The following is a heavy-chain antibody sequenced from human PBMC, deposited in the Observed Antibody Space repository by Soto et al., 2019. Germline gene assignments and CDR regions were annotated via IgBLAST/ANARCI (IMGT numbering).Heavy chain of an antibody. V-gene: IGHV4-39*01. CDR2: VYYRGRS. CDR1: GGSVTNSSYY. D-gene: IGHD2-2*02. J-gene: IGHJ4*02. Sequence: SETLSLTCTVSGGSVTNSSYYWGWIRQSPGKGLEWIGSVYYRGRSYSKSSVKSRVTISVDTSKNRFSLSLNSVTASDTAVYFCVRQRNTVPNQAYFDYWGQGAMVPVS. CDR3: VRQRNTVPNQAYFDY.